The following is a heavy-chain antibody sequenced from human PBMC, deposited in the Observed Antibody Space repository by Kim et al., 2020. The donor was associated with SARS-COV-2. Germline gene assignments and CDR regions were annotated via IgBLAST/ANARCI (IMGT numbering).Heavy chain of an antibody. CDR2: SRNEVNRYTQ. D-gene: IGHD3-22*01. Sequence: GGSLRLSCAASGFTFSDYYMDWVRQAPGKGLEWVGRSRNEVNRYTQEYAAAVKGRFTAPRDASKNFLFLQMNTLLTESTAVHYCAALVVGTQALDPWGQG. J-gene: IGHJ5*02. CDR3: AALVVGTQALDP. CDR1: GFTFSDYY. V-gene: IGHV3-72*01.